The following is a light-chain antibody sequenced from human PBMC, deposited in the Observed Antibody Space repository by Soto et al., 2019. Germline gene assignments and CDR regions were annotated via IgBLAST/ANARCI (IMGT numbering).Light chain of an antibody. J-gene: IGLJ3*02. Sequence: SYELTQPHSVSVATAQLARITCGGNNIGSETVNWYQQKPGQDPVLVIYSDTNRPSGIPERFSGSNPGNTATLTISRIEAGDETEYYCQAWDSSSAHRVFGGGTKLTVL. CDR2: SDT. V-gene: IGLV3-12*02. CDR1: NIGSET. CDR3: QAWDSSSAHRV.